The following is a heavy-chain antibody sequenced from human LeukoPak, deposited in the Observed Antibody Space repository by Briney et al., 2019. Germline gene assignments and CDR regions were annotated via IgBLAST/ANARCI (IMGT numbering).Heavy chain of an antibody. CDR1: GYTFTSYD. J-gene: IGHJ5*02. D-gene: IGHD6-25*01. CDR2: MNPNSGNT. V-gene: IGHV1-8*01. CDR3: ARGRARLRRYWFDP. Sequence: ASVTVSCKASGYTFTSYDINWVRQAPGQGLEGMGWMNPNSGNTGYAQKFQGRVTMTRNTSISTAYMELSSLRSEDTAVYYCARGRARLRRYWFDPWGQGTLVTVSS.